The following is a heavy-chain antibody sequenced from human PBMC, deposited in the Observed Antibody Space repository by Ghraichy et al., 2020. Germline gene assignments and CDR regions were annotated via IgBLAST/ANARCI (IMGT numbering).Heavy chain of an antibody. CDR1: GGSFSGYY. D-gene: IGHD3-16*02. Sequence: ESLNISCAVYGGSFSGYYWSWILQPPGKGLEWIGEISHSGVTNYNLSLKSRVTISVDTSKNQFSLKLKSVIAADTAVYYCARGRRRYSDYVGGSYRYSNFDFWGHVNLVTVSS. CDR2: ISHSGVT. CDR3: ARGRRRYSDYVGGSYRYSNFDF. J-gene: IGHJ4*03. V-gene: IGHV4-34*01.